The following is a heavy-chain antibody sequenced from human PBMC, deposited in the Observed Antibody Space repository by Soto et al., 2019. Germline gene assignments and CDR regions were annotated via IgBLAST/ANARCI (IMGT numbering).Heavy chain of an antibody. CDR3: ARRGVEVRYFDWPPRPDYYGMDV. CDR1: GFTFSSYW. V-gene: IGHV3-7*05. Sequence: GGSLRLSCAASGFTFSSYWMSWVRQAPGKGLEWVANIKQDGSEKYYVDSVKGRFTISRDNAKNSLYLQMNSLRAEDTAVYYCARRGVEVRYFDWPPRPDYYGMDVWGQGTTVTVSS. CDR2: IKQDGSEK. D-gene: IGHD3-9*01. J-gene: IGHJ6*02.